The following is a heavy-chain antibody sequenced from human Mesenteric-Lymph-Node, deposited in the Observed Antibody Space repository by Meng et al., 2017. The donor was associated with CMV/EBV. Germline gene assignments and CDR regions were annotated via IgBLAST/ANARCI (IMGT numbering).Heavy chain of an antibody. Sequence: ASVKVSCKASGYTFTSYDINWVRQASGQGLEWMGWMNPNSGDTDYAKKCQGRVSITRDTSISTAYMELRSLRSEDTAVYYCAGGLGYSSSWFDYWGQGTQVTVSS. CDR3: AGGLGYSSSWFDY. J-gene: IGHJ5*01. CDR2: MNPNSGDT. V-gene: IGHV1-8*03. CDR1: GYTFTSYD. D-gene: IGHD6-13*01.